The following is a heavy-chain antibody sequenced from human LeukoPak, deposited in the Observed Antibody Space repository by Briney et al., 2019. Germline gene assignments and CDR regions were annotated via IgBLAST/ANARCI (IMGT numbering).Heavy chain of an antibody. D-gene: IGHD1-1*01. J-gene: IGHJ4*02. CDR2: IIPFFGTA. V-gene: IGHV1-69*06. CDR3: ARVQGEYYFDY. CDR1: GGTFSSYA. Sequence: ASVKVSCKGSGGTFSSYAICWVRQAPGQGLEWMGGIIPFFGTANYAQKFQGRVTITADKSTSTAYMELSSLRSEDTAVYYCARVQGEYYFDYWGQGTLVTVSS.